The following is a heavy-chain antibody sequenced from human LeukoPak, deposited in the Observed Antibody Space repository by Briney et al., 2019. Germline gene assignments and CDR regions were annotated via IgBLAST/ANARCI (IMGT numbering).Heavy chain of an antibody. CDR2: IYHSGST. CDR1: GGSISSSNW. Sequence: SETLSLTCAVSGGSISSSNWWSWVRQPPGKGLEWIGEIYHSGSTNYNPSLKSRVTISVDKSKNQFSLKLSSVTAADTAVYYCARHVSASYSGYGSFDHWGQGTLVTVSS. CDR3: ARHVSASYSGYGSFDH. V-gene: IGHV4-4*02. J-gene: IGHJ4*02. D-gene: IGHD5-12*01.